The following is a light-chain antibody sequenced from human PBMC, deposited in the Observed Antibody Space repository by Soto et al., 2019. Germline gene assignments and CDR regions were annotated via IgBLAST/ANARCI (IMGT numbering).Light chain of an antibody. CDR2: DST. V-gene: IGKV3-11*01. CDR3: QQRNVWPPIT. J-gene: IGKJ5*01. Sequence: VLTQSPATLSLSPGERATLSCRASQSIHTSLAWYQQKPGQPPRLVVYDSTLRANGVPDRFGGSRSGTEFTLTINNLEPEDFAVYYRQQRNVWPPITFGQGTRL. CDR1: QSIHTS.